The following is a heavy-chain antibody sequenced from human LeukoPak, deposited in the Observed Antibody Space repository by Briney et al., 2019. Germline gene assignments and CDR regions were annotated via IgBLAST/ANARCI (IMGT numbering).Heavy chain of an antibody. J-gene: IGHJ4*02. CDR2: INHNGNVN. D-gene: IGHD6-19*01. Sequence: GSLRLSCAASGFTFSSYWMNWARPAPGKGLEWVASINHNGNVNYYVDSVKGRFTISRDNAKNSLYLQMSNLRAEDTAVYYCARADSSGWYDFDYWGQGTLVTVSS. CDR1: GFTFSSYW. CDR3: ARADSSGWYDFDY. V-gene: IGHV3-7*03.